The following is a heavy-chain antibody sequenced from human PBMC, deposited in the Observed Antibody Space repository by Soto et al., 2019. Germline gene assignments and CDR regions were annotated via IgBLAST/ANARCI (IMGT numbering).Heavy chain of an antibody. J-gene: IGHJ5*02. D-gene: IGHD1-7*01. CDR3: SSTRQQGTAGACLDT. Sequence: SETLSLTCTVSGGYISSYYGSWIRQPPGKGLEWIGYIYYSGSTNYNPSLKSRVTISVDTSKNQFSLKLSSVTAADTAVYYCSSTRQQGTAGACLDTWGQGPLVTVSS. CDR2: IYYSGST. V-gene: IGHV4-59*01. CDR1: GGYISSYY.